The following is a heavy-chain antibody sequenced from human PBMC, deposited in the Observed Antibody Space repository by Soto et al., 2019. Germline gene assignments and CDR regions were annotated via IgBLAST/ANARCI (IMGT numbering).Heavy chain of an antibody. CDR1: GYSFTSYW. J-gene: IGHJ5*02. CDR3: ARHLRYCTNGVCYYNWFDP. CDR2: IYPGDSDT. D-gene: IGHD2-8*01. V-gene: IGHV5-51*01. Sequence: HGESLKISCKGSGYSFTSYWIGWVRQMPGKGLEWMGIIYPGDSDTRYSPSFQGQVTISADKSISTAYLQWSSLKASDTAMYYCARHLRYCTNGVCYYNWFDPWGQGTLVTVSS.